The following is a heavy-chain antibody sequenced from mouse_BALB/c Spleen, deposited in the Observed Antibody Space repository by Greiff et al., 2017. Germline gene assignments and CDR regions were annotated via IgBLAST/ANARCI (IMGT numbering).Heavy chain of an antibody. V-gene: IGHV5-12-1*01. CDR1: GFAFSSYD. J-gene: IGHJ1*01. Sequence: EVQVVESGGGLVKPGGSLKLSCAASGFAFSSYDMSWVRQTPEKRLEWVAYISSGGGSTYYPDTVKGRFTISRDNAKNTLYLQMSSLKSEDTAMYYCAKARNGYGYFDVWGAGTTVTVSS. CDR3: AKARNGYGYFDV. CDR2: ISSGGGST.